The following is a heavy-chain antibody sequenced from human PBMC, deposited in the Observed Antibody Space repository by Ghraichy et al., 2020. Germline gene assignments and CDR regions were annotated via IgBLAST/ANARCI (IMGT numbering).Heavy chain of an antibody. J-gene: IGHJ4*02. Sequence: SETLSLTCAVYGGSFSGYYWSWIRQPPGKGLEWIGEINHSGSTNYNPSLKSRVTILVDTSKNQFSLKLSSVTAADTAVYYCARATPPYDYVWGSYRYHFDYWGQGTLVTVSS. CDR1: GGSFSGYY. CDR3: ARATPPYDYVWGSYRYHFDY. D-gene: IGHD3-16*02. CDR2: INHSGST. V-gene: IGHV4-34*01.